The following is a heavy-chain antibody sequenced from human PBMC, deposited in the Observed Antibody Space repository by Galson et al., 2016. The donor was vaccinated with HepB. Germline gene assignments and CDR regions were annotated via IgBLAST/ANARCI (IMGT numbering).Heavy chain of an antibody. V-gene: IGHV5-51*01. J-gene: IGHJ4*02. Sequence: QSGAEVKKPGESLKISCKGSGSRFTNYWIAWVRQVPGKGLEWMGIINPGDSDTRYSPSFQGQVIISADKSISTAYLQWSSLKASDTAMYYCARGVQQLNYDYWGQGTLVTVSS. CDR2: INPGDSDT. CDR1: GSRFTNYW. CDR3: ARGVQQLNYDY. D-gene: IGHD6-13*01.